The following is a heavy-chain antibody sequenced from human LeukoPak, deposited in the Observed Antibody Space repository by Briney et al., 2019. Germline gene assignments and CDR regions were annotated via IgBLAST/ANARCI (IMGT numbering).Heavy chain of an antibody. D-gene: IGHD4-17*01. CDR3: ARDRGLTTVTTLDY. CDR2: IYTSGST. Sequence: SETLSLTCTVSGGSISSYYWRWLRPPAGKGLEWIGRIYTSGSTNYNPSLKSRVTMSVDTSKNQFSLKLSSVTAADTAVYYCARDRGLTTVTTLDYWGQGTLVTVSS. J-gene: IGHJ4*02. CDR1: GGSISSYY. V-gene: IGHV4-4*07.